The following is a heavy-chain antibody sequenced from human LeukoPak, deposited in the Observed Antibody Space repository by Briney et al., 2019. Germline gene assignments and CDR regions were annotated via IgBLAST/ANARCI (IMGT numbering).Heavy chain of an antibody. V-gene: IGHV1-8*03. CDR3: ARAPPGVGAAYYFDH. J-gene: IGHJ4*01. Sequence: GASVKVSCKASGYTFTSYDINWVRQATGQGLEWMGWMNPNSGNTGYAQKFQGRVTITRNTSISTAYMELSSLRSEDTAVYYCARAPPGVGAAYYFDHWGQGTLGTVSS. CDR2: MNPNSGNT. D-gene: IGHD3-16*01. CDR1: GYTFTSYD.